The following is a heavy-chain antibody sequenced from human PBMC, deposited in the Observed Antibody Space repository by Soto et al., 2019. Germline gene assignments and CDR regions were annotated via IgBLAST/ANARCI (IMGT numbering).Heavy chain of an antibody. CDR2: IYPGDSDT. CDR1: GYKVSTWHNFTSYW. V-gene: IGHV5-51*01. D-gene: IGHD3-3*01. CDR3: ARLGFNYDFLCFYYNVHHYYGIYF. J-gene: IGHJ6*02. Sequence: GESLKISCMGSGYKVSTWHNFTSYWIAWVRQMPGEGLEWMGIIYPGDSDTRYSPSFQGQVTISADKSINSVYLQWSSLKASDTATYYCARLGFNYDFLCFYYNVHHYYGIYFWGQGTTVTVSS.